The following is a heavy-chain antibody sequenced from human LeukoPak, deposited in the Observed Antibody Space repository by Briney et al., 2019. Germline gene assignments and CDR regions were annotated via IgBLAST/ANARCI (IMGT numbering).Heavy chain of an antibody. Sequence: ASVKVSCKASGYTFTGYYMHWVRQAPGQGLEGMGWINPNSGGTNYAQKFQGRVTMTRDTSISTAYMELSTLRSDDTAVYYCARERWLRDSRFFDSWGQGTLVTVSS. CDR3: ARERWLRDSRFFDS. J-gene: IGHJ4*02. CDR1: GYTFTGYY. V-gene: IGHV1-2*02. CDR2: INPNSGGT. D-gene: IGHD5-12*01.